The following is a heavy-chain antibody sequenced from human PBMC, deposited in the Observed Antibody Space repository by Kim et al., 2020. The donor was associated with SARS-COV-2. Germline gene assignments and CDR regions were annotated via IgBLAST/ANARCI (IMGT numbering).Heavy chain of an antibody. Sequence: SETLSLTCTVSGGSISSSSYYWGWIRQPPGKGLEWIGSIYYSGSTYYNPSLKSRVTISVDTSKNQFSLKLSSVTAADTAVYYCARRWRGYSSGWYLDYWGQGTLVTVSS. J-gene: IGHJ4*02. CDR1: GGSISSSSYY. CDR2: IYYSGST. D-gene: IGHD6-19*01. V-gene: IGHV4-39*01. CDR3: ARRWRGYSSGWYLDY.